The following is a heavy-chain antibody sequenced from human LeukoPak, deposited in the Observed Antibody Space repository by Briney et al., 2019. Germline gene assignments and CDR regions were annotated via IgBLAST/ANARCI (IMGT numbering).Heavy chain of an antibody. CDR3: AKDAKRNYDFWDRFDY. CDR1: GFTFSTYA. D-gene: IGHD3-3*01. Sequence: GGSLRLSCAASGFTFSTYAMSWVRQAPGKGLEWVSAISGSGESTYCAGSVKGRFTISRDNSKNTLYLQMNSLRADDTALYYCAKDAKRNYDFWDRFDYWGQGALVTVSS. J-gene: IGHJ4*02. CDR2: ISGSGEST. V-gene: IGHV3-23*01.